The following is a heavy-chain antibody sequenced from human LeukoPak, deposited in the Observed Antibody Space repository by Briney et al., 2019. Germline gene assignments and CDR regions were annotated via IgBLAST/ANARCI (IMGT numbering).Heavy chain of an antibody. CDR2: INPNSGGT. CDR1: GYTFTVYY. CDR3: AREYYGRALDH. J-gene: IGHJ5*02. V-gene: IGHV1-2*02. Sequence: ASVKVSCKASGYTFTVYYMHWVRQAPGQGLEWMGWINPNSGGTNFAKKFQGRVTMTRDTSISTAYMELSRLRSDDTAVYYCAREYYGRALDHWGQGTLVTVSS. D-gene: IGHD2-21*01.